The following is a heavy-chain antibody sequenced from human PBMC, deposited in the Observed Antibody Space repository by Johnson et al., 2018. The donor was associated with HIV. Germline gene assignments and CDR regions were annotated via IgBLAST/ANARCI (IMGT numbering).Heavy chain of an antibody. Sequence: EEQLVEGGGALVQPGWSQRLSCEVSGFTISTVWMHSVRQVPGKGLMWVSRISADGSSSSSADSVTGRFTISRDNAKNTLYLQLNSLRVEDTAIYYCARAQLLADDAFNNWGQGTMVTVSS. D-gene: IGHD6-6*01. V-gene: IGHV3-74*02. CDR2: ISADGSSS. CDR3: ARAQLLADDAFNN. J-gene: IGHJ3*02. CDR1: GFTISTVW.